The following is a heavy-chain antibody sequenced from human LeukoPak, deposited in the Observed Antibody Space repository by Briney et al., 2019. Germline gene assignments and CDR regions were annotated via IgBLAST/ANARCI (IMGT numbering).Heavy chain of an antibody. J-gene: IGHJ4*02. V-gene: IGHV3-23*01. CDR3: AKDDLGIAAAVYFDY. D-gene: IGHD6-13*01. Sequence: GGSLRLSCAASGFTFSSYAMSWVCQAPGKGQEWVSAISGSGGSTYYADSAKGRFTISRDNSKNTLYLQMNSLRAEDTSVYYCAKDDLGIAAAVYFDYWGQGTLVTVSS. CDR1: GFTFSSYA. CDR2: ISGSGGST.